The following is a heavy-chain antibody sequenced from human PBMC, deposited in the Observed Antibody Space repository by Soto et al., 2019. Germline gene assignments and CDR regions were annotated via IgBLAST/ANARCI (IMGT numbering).Heavy chain of an antibody. J-gene: IGHJ4*02. CDR3: AKDPGDYPSDYFDY. CDR2: ISGSGFST. V-gene: IGHV3-23*01. Sequence: EVQLLESGGGLVQPGGSLRLSCAASGFTFSSYAMSWVRQARGKGLEWVSAISGSGFSTYYADSVKGRFTVSRDTSKNTLFLQMNSLRAEDTAVYYCAKDPGDYPSDYFDYWGQGTLVTVSS. D-gene: IGHD4-17*01. CDR1: GFTFSSYA.